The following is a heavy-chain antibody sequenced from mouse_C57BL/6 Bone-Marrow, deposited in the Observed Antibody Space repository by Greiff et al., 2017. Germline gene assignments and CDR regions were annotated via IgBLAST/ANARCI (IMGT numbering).Heavy chain of an antibody. J-gene: IGHJ2*01. CDR1: GYTFTDYN. V-gene: IGHV1-22*01. CDR2: INPNNGGT. Sequence: VQLQQSGPELVKPGASVKMSCKASGYTFTDYNMHWVKQSHGKSLEWIGYINPNNGGTSYNQKFKGKATLTVNKASSTAYMDLRSLTSEDSAVYYGSRWGYYYGCNFDYWGQGTTLTVSS. CDR3: SRWGYYYGCNFDY. D-gene: IGHD1-1*01.